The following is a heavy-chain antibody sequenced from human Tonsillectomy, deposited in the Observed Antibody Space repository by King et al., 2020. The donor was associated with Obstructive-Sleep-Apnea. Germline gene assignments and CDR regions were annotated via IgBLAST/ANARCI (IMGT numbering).Heavy chain of an antibody. V-gene: IGHV3-23*04. CDR3: AKGVVGYCSGGNCYPFDY. CDR1: GFTFSTYA. D-gene: IGHD2-15*01. CDR2: TSAGDTNT. J-gene: IGHJ4*01. Sequence: EVQLVESGGGLVQPGGSLRLSCAASGFTFSTYAMNWVRQAPGKGLEWVSTTSAGDTNTYYADSVKGRFTISRDDSKNTLYLQMSSLRAEDTAVYYCAKGVVGYCSGGNCYPFDYWGHGILVTVSS.